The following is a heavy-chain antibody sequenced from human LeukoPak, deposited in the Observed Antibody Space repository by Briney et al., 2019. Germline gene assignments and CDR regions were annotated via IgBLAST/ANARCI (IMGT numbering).Heavy chain of an antibody. V-gene: IGHV3-30-3*01. CDR3: ARDGGAGY. CDR2: ISYDGSNK. J-gene: IGHJ4*02. CDR1: GFTFSTYT. D-gene: IGHD3-10*01. Sequence: GGSLRLSCAASGFTFSTYTMHWVRQAPGKGLEWVAVISYDGSNKYYADSVKGRFTISRDNSKNTLYLQMNSLSAEDTAVYYCARDGGAGYWGQGTLVTVSS.